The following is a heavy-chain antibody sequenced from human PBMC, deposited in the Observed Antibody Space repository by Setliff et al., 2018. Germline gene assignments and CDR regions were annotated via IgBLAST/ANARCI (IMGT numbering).Heavy chain of an antibody. CDR1: EFTFTNYW. CDR2: IKDDGTAK. J-gene: IGHJ3*02. D-gene: IGHD2-15*01. Sequence: GGSLRLSCAASEFTFTNYWMTWVRQAPGKGLERVATIKDDGTAKYHVGSVQGRFTISRDNAKNSLYLQMNSLRVEDTAVYYCATDQGYWTYNIWGQGTMVTVSS. CDR3: ATDQGYWTYNI. V-gene: IGHV3-7*03.